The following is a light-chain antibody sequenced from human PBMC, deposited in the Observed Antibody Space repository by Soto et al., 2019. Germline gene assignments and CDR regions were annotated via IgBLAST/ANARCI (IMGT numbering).Light chain of an antibody. J-gene: IGKJ1*01. CDR2: AAS. Sequence: DIQMTQSPSSLSASVGDRVTINFRASQSISSYLNWYQQKPGKAPKLLIYAASSLQSGVPSRFSGSGSGTDFTLTISSLQPEDFATYYCQQSYSTPGTFGQGTKVDIK. CDR3: QQSYSTPGT. V-gene: IGKV1-39*01. CDR1: QSISSY.